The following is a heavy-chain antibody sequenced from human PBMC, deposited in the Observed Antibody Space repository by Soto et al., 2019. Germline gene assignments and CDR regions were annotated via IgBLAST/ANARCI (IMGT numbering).Heavy chain of an antibody. CDR1: GFSFKNYA. J-gene: IGHJ4*02. Sequence: EVQLLESGGALVQPGGSLRLSCAASGFSFKNYALSWVRQAPGKGLEWVSTFSAGGRAYYAASVQGRFTIARDSSQNTVHLQISNRRPEVTAVYYCAKESLPEHYGDTLFDYWGQGTRVTVSS. V-gene: IGHV3-23*01. CDR3: AKESLPEHYGDTLFDY. CDR2: FSAGGRA. D-gene: IGHD4-17*01.